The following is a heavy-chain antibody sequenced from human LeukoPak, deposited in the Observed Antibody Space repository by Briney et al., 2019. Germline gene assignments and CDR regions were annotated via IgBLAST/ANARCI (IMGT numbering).Heavy chain of an antibody. CDR1: GFTFSSDG. D-gene: IGHD3-3*01. Sequence: PGGSLRLSCAASGFTFSSDGMHWVSQAPGKGLEWVAFIRYDGSDKYYADSVKSRFTISRDNSKNTLYLQMNSLRAEDTAVYYCAKNITIFGVVSPYFDYWGQGTLVTVSS. CDR3: AKNITIFGVVSPYFDY. CDR2: IRYDGSDK. J-gene: IGHJ4*02. V-gene: IGHV3-30*02.